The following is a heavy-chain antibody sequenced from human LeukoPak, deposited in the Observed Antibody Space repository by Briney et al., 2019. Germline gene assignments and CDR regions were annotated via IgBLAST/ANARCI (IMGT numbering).Heavy chain of an antibody. Sequence: ASVKVSCKPSGYTFTVNYLHWVRQAPGQGLEWVGWMNPNSGVTVYAQNFQGRVTMTRDTSISTAYMELSSLTSDDTAVYYCTRGAGTSWFDNWGQGSLVTVSS. CDR2: MNPNSGVT. V-gene: IGHV1-2*02. D-gene: IGHD2-2*01. J-gene: IGHJ4*02. CDR3: TRGAGTSWFDN. CDR1: GYTFTVNY.